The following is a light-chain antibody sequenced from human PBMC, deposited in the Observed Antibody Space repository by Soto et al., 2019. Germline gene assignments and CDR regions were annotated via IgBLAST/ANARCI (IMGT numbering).Light chain of an antibody. J-gene: IGKJ1*01. CDR3: QQYNSYVWT. V-gene: IGKV1-5*01. CDR2: DAS. CDR1: QSISSW. Sequence: DIQMTQSPSTLSASVGDRVTITCRASQSISSWLAWYQQKPGKAPKLLIYDASSLESGVPSRFSGSGFGTEFTLTISSLQPDDFATYYCQQYNSYVWTFGQGTKVEIK.